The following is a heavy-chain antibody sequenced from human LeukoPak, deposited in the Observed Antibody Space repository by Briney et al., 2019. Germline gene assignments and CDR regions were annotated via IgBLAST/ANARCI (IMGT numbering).Heavy chain of an antibody. D-gene: IGHD2-8*01. J-gene: IGHJ3*02. CDR1: GFTISDYW. Sequence: PGESLRLSCAASGFTISDYWMHWVRQVPGKGMEWVSGIMSDGSDTRYADSVKGRFTISRDNAKNMLYVQMNSLRVEDTAVYYCARDRPGGLINGGFDIWGQGTMVTVSP. CDR3: ARDRPGGLINGGFDI. CDR2: IMSDGSDT. V-gene: IGHV3-74*01.